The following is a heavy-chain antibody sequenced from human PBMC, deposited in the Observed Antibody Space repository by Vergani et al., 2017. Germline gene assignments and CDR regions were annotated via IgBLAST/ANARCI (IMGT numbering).Heavy chain of an antibody. Sequence: QVRLQESGPGLVRPSETLSLTCTVSGGSLTPYYWSWIRQSPGKGLEWIGNIYYYGRTKYNPSLKSRATISADTSKDQFSLRLTSMTAADTAVYYCVRDTRRYFLDSIDGGDSDSPPFVPAVWGLGTGVIVSS. V-gene: IGHV4-59*01. CDR1: GGSLTPYY. J-gene: IGHJ3*01. CDR2: IYYYGRT. CDR3: VRDTRRYFLDSIDGGDSDSPPFVPAV. D-gene: IGHD2-21*01.